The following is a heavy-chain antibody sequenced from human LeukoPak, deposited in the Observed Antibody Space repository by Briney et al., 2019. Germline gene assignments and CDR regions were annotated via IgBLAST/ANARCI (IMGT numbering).Heavy chain of an antibody. J-gene: IGHJ1*01. Sequence: GGSLRLSCAASGFTFDDYAMHWVRQAPGKGLEWVSGISWNSGSIGYADSVKGRFTISRDNAKNSLYLQMNSLRAEDTAVYYCATRAEYFQHWGQGTLVTVSS. CDR1: GFTFDDYA. V-gene: IGHV3-9*01. CDR3: ATRAEYFQH. CDR2: ISWNSGSI.